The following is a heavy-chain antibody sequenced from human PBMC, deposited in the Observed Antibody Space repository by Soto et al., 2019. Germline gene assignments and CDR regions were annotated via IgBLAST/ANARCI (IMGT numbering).Heavy chain of an antibody. CDR3: ARFGYYDSSGYYSYYFDY. Sequence: SETLSLTCTVSGGSISSYYWSWIRQPPGKGLEWIGYIYYSGSTNYNPSLKSRVTISVDTSKNQFSLKLSSVTTADTAVYYCARFGYYDSSGYYSYYFDYWGQGTLVTAPQ. V-gene: IGHV4-59*01. D-gene: IGHD3-22*01. J-gene: IGHJ4*02. CDR2: IYYSGST. CDR1: GGSISSYY.